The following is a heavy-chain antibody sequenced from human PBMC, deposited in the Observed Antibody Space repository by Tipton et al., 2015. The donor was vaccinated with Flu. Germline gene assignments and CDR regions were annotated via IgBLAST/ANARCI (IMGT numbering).Heavy chain of an antibody. V-gene: IGHV4-34*01. J-gene: IGHJ4*02. CDR3: ARRGIWVWGAVNS. CDR1: DGSFSDYY. CDR2: ISHSGST. Sequence: TLSLTCAAYDGSFSDYYWTWIRQPPGKGLEWIGEISHSGSTNYSPSLKSRVTVSVDTSKNHFSLNLSSVTAADTAVYYCARRGIWVWGAVNSWGQGTLVTVSS. D-gene: IGHD3-16*01.